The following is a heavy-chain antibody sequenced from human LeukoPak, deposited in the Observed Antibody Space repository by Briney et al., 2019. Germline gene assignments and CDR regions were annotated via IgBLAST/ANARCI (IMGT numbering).Heavy chain of an antibody. CDR3: AFGYSGYDQRGRFDY. D-gene: IGHD5-12*01. CDR2: ISSSSSYT. J-gene: IGHJ4*02. V-gene: IGHV3-11*06. Sequence: GGSLRLSCAASGFTFSDYYMSWIRQAPGKGLEWVSYISSSSSYTNYADSVKGRFTISRDNAKNSLYLQMNSLRAEDTAVYYCAFGYSGYDQRGRFDYWGQGTLVTVSS. CDR1: GFTFSDYY.